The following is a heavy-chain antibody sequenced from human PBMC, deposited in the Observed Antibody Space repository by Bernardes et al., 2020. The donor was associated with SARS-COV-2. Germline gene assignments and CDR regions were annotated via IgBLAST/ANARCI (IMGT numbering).Heavy chain of an antibody. CDR2: ISSSGSTI. CDR1: GFTFSSYE. V-gene: IGHV3-48*03. J-gene: IGHJ4*02. CDR3: ARAPYCSGGSCYFGSDY. Sequence: GGSLRLSCAASGFTFSSYEMNWVRQAPGKGLEWVSYISSSGSTIYYADSVKGRFTISRDNAKNSLYLQMNSLRAEDTAVYYCARAPYCSGGSCYFGSDYWGQGTLVTVSS. D-gene: IGHD2-15*01.